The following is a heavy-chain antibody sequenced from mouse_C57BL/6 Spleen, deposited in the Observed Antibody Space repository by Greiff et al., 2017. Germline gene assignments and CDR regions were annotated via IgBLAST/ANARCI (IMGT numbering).Heavy chain of an antibody. Sequence: EVQLQESGGGLVKPGGSLKLSCAASGFTFSSYAMSWVRQTPEKRLEWVATISDGGSYTYYPDNVKGRFTISRDNAKNNLYLQMSHLKSEDTAMYYCARDRGNYWYFDVWGTGTTVTVSS. CDR3: ARDRGNYWYFDV. CDR1: GFTFSSYA. CDR2: ISDGGSYT. V-gene: IGHV5-4*01. D-gene: IGHD2-1*01. J-gene: IGHJ1*03.